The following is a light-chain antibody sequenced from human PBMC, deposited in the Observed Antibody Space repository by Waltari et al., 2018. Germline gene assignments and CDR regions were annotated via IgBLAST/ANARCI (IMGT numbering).Light chain of an antibody. Sequence: QFALTQPASVSESPGQSITISCTGTRSDVGGYNYVSWYQQHPGKAPKLMIYDVSKRPSGVSNRFSGSKSGNTASLTISGLQAEDEADYYCSSYTSSSPVVFGGGTKLTVL. V-gene: IGLV2-14*01. CDR1: RSDVGGYNY. J-gene: IGLJ2*01. CDR2: DVS. CDR3: SSYTSSSPVV.